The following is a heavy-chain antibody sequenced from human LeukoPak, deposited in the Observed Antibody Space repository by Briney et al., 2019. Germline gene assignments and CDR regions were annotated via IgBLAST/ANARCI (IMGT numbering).Heavy chain of an antibody. J-gene: IGHJ4*02. CDR2: ISAYNGNT. Sequence: GASVKVSCKASGYTFTSYGISWVRQAPGQGLEWMGWISAYNGNTNYAQKLQGRVTMTTDTSTSTAYMELRSLRSDDTAVYYCARTLYSSSWSSFDYWGQGTLVTVPS. V-gene: IGHV1-18*01. CDR1: GYTFTSYG. CDR3: ARTLYSSSWSSFDY. D-gene: IGHD6-13*01.